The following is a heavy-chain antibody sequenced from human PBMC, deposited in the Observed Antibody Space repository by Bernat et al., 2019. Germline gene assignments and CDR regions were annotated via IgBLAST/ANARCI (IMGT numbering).Heavy chain of an antibody. V-gene: IGHV3-48*02. J-gene: IGHJ4*02. CDR1: GFIFSSYS. CDR3: ARDTGVHYSNYCPD. D-gene: IGHD4-11*01. CDR2: ISSSSTNI. Sequence: EVQLVESGGGLVQPGGSLRLSCAASGFIFSSYSMNWVRQAPGKGLEWVSYISSSSTNIYYAASLKGRFTVSRDNVKNSLYLHMNSLRDEDTAVYYCARDTGVHYSNYCPDWGQGTMVTVSS.